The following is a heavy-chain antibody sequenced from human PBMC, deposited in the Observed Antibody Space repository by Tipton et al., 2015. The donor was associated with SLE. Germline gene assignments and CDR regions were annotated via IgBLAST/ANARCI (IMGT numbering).Heavy chain of an antibody. V-gene: IGHV4-34*01. CDR1: GGSFSDYY. D-gene: IGHD3-3*02. Sequence: TLSLTCAVYGGSFSDYYWSWICQTPGEGLEWIGSTNYDSGSTHYNPSLMSRVTISVDTSKSQFSLKLTSVTAADTAVYYCARGPPFMEWERNWFDPWGQGTQVTVSS. J-gene: IGHJ5*02. CDR2: TNYDSGST. CDR3: ARGPPFMEWERNWFDP.